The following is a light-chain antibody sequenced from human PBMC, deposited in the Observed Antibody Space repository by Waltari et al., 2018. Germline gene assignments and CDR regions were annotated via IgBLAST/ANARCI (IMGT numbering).Light chain of an antibody. CDR1: SSNIGRNS. CDR2: RNN. CDR3: AAWDDSLSGGV. J-gene: IGLJ3*02. V-gene: IGLV1-47*01. Sequence: QSVLSQPPSASGTPGQRVTISCSGSSSNIGRNSVYWYQQHPGTAPKLLIYRNNQRPPGVPDRFSGSKSGTSASLAISGLQSEDEADYYCAAWDDSLSGGVFGGGTKLTVL.